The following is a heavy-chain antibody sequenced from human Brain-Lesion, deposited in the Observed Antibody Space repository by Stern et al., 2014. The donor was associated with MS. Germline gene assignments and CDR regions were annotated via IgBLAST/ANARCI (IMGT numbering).Heavy chain of an antibody. Sequence: EDQLVESGGGLIQPGGSLRLSCAASGFSVSTNFMSWVRQAPGKGLEWVSLMYSRGGTNYADSVKGRFTISRDSSKSTLYLQMSDLRAEDTAVYYCARKTDTAVGGDYWGPGTLVTVSS. V-gene: IGHV3-53*01. CDR2: MYSRGGT. D-gene: IGHD5-18*01. J-gene: IGHJ4*02. CDR1: GFSVSTNF. CDR3: ARKTDTAVGGDY.